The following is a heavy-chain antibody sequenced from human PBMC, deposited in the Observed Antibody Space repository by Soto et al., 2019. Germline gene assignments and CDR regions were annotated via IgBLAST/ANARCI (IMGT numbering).Heavy chain of an antibody. CDR1: GGTFRSYT. D-gene: IGHD2-15*01. CDR3: ARAPWAVGGHYYYGMDV. CDR2: IIPFLDIV. J-gene: IGHJ6*02. V-gene: IGHV1-69*02. Sequence: QVQQVRSGAEVKKPGSSGKVSCKASGGTFRSYTISWVRQAPGQGFEWMGRIIPFLDIVNYAQKFQGRVTITADKSTRTVYMELSSLRSEDTAVYYCARAPWAVGGHYYYGMDVWGQGTTVSVSS.